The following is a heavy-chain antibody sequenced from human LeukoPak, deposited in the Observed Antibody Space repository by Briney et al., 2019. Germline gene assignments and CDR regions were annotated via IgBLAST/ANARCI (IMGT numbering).Heavy chain of an antibody. Sequence: ASVKVSCKASGYTFTSYGIIWVRQAPGQGLEWMGWISAYNGNTNYAQKLQGRVTMTTDTSTSTAYMELRSLRSDDTAVYYCARDTSGWYVYYYYYGMDVWGQGNTVTVSS. D-gene: IGHD6-19*01. V-gene: IGHV1-18*01. CDR3: ARDTSGWYVYYYYYGMDV. CDR1: GYTFTSYG. CDR2: ISAYNGNT. J-gene: IGHJ6*02.